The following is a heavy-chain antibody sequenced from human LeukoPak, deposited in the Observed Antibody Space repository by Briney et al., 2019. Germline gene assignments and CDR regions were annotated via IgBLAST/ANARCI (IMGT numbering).Heavy chain of an antibody. J-gene: IGHJ6*03. V-gene: IGHV4-38-2*01. D-gene: IGHD3-22*01. Sequence: SETLSLTCAVSGYSISSGYYWGWIRQPPGKGLEWIGSIYHSGSTNYNPSLKSRVTMSVDTSKNQFSLKLSSVTAADTAVYYCARVIYDEGYYYMDAWGKGTTVTVSS. CDR2: IYHSGST. CDR3: ARVIYDEGYYYMDA. CDR1: GYSISSGYY.